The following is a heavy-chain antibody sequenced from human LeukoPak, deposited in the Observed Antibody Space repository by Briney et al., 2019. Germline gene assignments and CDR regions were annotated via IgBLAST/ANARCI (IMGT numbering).Heavy chain of an antibody. CDR2: IRSQVDGGTP. Sequence: GGSLRLSCVAAGFTFKNNWMSWVRQAPGKGLEWVGLIRSQVDGGTPDYAAPVKGRFTISRDDSKNTLYLQMSSLKTEDTAVYYCATVYWYFDLWGLGTLVSVSA. CDR3: ATVYWYFDL. J-gene: IGHJ2*01. CDR1: GFTFKNNW. V-gene: IGHV3-15*01.